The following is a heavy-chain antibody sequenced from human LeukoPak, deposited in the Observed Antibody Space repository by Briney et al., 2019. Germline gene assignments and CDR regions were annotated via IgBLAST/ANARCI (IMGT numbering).Heavy chain of an antibody. D-gene: IGHD3-10*01. CDR2: INPYNGNR. CDR1: GYTFIGYY. Sequence: ASVKVSCKASGYTFIGYYIHWVRQAPGQGLEWMGWINPYNGNRYYAKKFQDRFNMTTDTSTSTVYLELQTLTSDDTAIYYCARFQASEFRGFDHWGQGTLITVSS. V-gene: IGHV1-18*04. CDR3: ARFQASEFRGFDH. J-gene: IGHJ4*02.